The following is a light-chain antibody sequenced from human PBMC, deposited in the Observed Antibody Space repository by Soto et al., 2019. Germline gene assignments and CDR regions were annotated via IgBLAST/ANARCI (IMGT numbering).Light chain of an antibody. J-gene: IGKJ4*01. Sequence: EIVLTQSPGTLSLSPGERATLSCRASQSVTSSYLAWYQQKPGQAPRLLIYNASSRAAGIPDRFSGSGSGTDFTLTISRLEPEDFAVYYCHQCYCSPLTFGGGTKVEIK. V-gene: IGKV3-20*01. CDR3: HQCYCSPLT. CDR2: NAS. CDR1: QSVTSSY.